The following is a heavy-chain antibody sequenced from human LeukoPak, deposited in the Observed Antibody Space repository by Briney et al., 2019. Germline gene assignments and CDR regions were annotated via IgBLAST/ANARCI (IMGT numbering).Heavy chain of an antibody. Sequence: GGSLRLSCAASGFTFSSYAMSWVRQAAGKGLEWVSGISGSGGSTYYGDSVKGRFTISRDNSKNTLYLQMNSLRAEDTAVYYCAKDRYSGSYYNSDYWGQGTLVTVSS. V-gene: IGHV3-23*01. CDR2: ISGSGGST. CDR1: GFTFSSYA. D-gene: IGHD1-26*01. J-gene: IGHJ4*02. CDR3: AKDRYSGSYYNSDY.